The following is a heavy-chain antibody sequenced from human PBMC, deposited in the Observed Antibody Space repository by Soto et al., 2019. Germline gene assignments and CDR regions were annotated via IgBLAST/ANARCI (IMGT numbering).Heavy chain of an antibody. CDR1: GFNFTTCA. CDR3: AKDQYSGSPGKPDY. D-gene: IGHD1-26*01. V-gene: IGHV3-23*01. J-gene: IGHJ4*02. CDR2: ISGSDSNT. Sequence: GGSLRLSCAASGFNFTTCAMSWVRQAPGKGLEWVSTISGSDSNTYYADSVKGRFTISRDNPKNTLYLQMMSLRAEDTAIYFCAKDQYSGSPGKPDYWGQGTLVTVSS.